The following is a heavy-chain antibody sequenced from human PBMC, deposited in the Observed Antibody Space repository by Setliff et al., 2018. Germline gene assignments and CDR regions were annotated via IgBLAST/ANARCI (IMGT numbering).Heavy chain of an antibody. V-gene: IGHV1-46*01. CDR2: INPGGLSS. D-gene: IGHD3-9*01. J-gene: IGHJ4*01. CDR1: GYSLTSHY. CDR3: ARERYFDWFFED. Sequence: ASVKVSCKTSGYSLTSHYMHWVRQAPGQGLEWMGIINPGGLSSSSTQKFEGRVTMTRDTSTSTAYMELNSLTSDDTAVYYCARERYFDWFFEDWGHGTLVTVSS.